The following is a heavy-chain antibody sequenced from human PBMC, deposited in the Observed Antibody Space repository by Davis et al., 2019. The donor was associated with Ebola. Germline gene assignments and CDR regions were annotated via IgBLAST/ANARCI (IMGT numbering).Heavy chain of an antibody. D-gene: IGHD6-13*01. V-gene: IGHV3-73*01. CDR2: IRSKANSYAT. J-gene: IGHJ4*02. CDR3: ARDLLAGTADY. CDR1: GFTFSGSA. Sequence: GGSLRLSCAASGFTFSGSAMHWVRQASGKGLEWVGRIRSKANSYATAYAASVKGRFTISRDDSKNTAYLQMNSLKTEDTAVYYCARDLLAGTADYWGQGTLVTVSS.